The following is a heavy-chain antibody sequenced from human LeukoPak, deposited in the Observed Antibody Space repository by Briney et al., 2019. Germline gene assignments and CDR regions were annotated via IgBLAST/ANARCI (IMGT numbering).Heavy chain of an antibody. CDR2: INPNCGGT. Sequence: ASVKVSCKASGYTFTGYYMHWVRQAPGQGLEWMGWINPNCGGTNYAQKFQGRVTMTRDTSISTAYMELSRLRSDDTAVYYCARDLPVAASYGMDVWGQGTTVTVSS. D-gene: IGHD6-19*01. J-gene: IGHJ6*02. V-gene: IGHV1-2*02. CDR1: GYTFTGYY. CDR3: ARDLPVAASYGMDV.